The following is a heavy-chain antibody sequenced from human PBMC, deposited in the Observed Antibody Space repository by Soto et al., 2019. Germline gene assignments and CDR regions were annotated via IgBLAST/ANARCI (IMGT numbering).Heavy chain of an antibody. CDR3: ARGYHYDFWSGYLSYYGMDV. Sequence: SVKVSCKASGGTFSSYAISWVRQAPGQGLEWMGGIIPIFGTANYAQKFQGRVTITADKSTSTAYMELSSLRSEDTAVYYCARGYHYDFWSGYLSYYGMDVWGQGTTVTVS. D-gene: IGHD3-3*01. CDR1: GGTFSSYA. CDR2: IIPIFGTA. V-gene: IGHV1-69*06. J-gene: IGHJ6*02.